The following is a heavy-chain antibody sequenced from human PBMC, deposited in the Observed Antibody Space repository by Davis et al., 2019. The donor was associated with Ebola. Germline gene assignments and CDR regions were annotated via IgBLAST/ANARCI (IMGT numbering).Heavy chain of an antibody. CDR3: ARIGYGGMRLYYYYGMDV. CDR1: GFTFSSYW. Sequence: GESLKISCAASGFTFSSYWMTWVRQAPGKGLEWVANIKQDGSEKYYVDSVKGRFTISRDNAKNSLYLQMNSLRDEDTAVYYCARIGYGGMRLYYYYGMDVWGKGTTVTVSS. CDR2: IKQDGSEK. J-gene: IGHJ6*04. D-gene: IGHD4-23*01. V-gene: IGHV3-7*01.